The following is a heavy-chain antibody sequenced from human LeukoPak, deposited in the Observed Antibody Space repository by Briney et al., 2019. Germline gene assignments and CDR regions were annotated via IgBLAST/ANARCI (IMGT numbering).Heavy chain of an antibody. CDR2: IYSGGST. D-gene: IGHD6-19*01. J-gene: IGHJ4*02. Sequence: GGSLRLSCAAPGFTVSSNYMSWVRQALGKGLEWVSVIYSGGSTYYADSVKGRFTISRDNSKNTLYLQMNSLRAEDTAVYYCASSSGWPLFVYWGQGTLVTVSS. CDR3: ASSSGWPLFVY. V-gene: IGHV3-53*01. CDR1: GFTVSSNY.